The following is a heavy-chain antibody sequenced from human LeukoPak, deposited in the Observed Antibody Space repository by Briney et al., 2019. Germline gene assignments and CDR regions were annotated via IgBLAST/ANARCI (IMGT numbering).Heavy chain of an antibody. CDR2: ISASDGST. V-gene: IGHV3-23*01. J-gene: IGHJ4*02. CDR1: EFTFSNYA. D-gene: IGHD6-13*01. Sequence: PGGSLRLSCAASEFTFSNYAMSWVRQAPGKGLEWVSSISASDGSTYYADSVKGRFTVSRDNSKNTLYLHMNSLRAEDTAVYYCAKARLAATGTHFDYWGRGTLVTVSS. CDR3: AKARLAATGTHFDY.